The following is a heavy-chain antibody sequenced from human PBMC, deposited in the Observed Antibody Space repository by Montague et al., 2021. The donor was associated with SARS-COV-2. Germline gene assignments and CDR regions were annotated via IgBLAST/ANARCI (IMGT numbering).Heavy chain of an antibody. CDR2: IFHSGIT. J-gene: IGHJ5*02. V-gene: IGHV4-59*13. Sequence: SETLSLTCSVSGGSISSYYWSWIRQSPGKGLEWIGYIFHSGITDYNPSXKSRVTISVDMSKNQFSLQLNSVTAADSAVHYCARTEYNWNDWFDPWGQGTLVTVSS. D-gene: IGHD1-20*01. CDR1: GGSISSYY. CDR3: ARTEYNWNDWFDP.